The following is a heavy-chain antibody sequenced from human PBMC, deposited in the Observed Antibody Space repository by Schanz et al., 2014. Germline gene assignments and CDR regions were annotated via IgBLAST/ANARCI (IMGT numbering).Heavy chain of an antibody. D-gene: IGHD3-9*01. CDR2: LSGSGAGT. J-gene: IGHJ4*02. CDR3: AKHVRSLTGNDY. Sequence: EVQLLESGGGLVQPGGSLRLSCAASGFTFSNYAMGWVRQTPGKGLEWVSTLSGSGAGTFYADSVKGRFTISRDNSENTLYLQMNNLRAEDTAVYYCAKHVRSLTGNDYWGQGTLVTGSS. CDR1: GFTFSNYA. V-gene: IGHV3-23*01.